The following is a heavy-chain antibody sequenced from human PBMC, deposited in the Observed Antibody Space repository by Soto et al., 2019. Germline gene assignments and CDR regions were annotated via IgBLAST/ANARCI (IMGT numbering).Heavy chain of an antibody. CDR3: VSWNSWPVAY. V-gene: IGHV3-21*01. CDR1: GFTFSTYS. CDR2: ISSSSSYI. D-gene: IGHD1-7*01. Sequence: PGGSLRLSCAASGFTFSTYSMSWVRHAPGKGLEWVSYISSSSSYIYYADSVKGRFPISRDDAKNLLYLQMDSLRAEDTALYYCVSWNSWPVAYWGQGTLVTVSS. J-gene: IGHJ4*02.